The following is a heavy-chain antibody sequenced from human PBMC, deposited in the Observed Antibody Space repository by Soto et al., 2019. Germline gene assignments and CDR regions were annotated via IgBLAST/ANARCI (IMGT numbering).Heavy chain of an antibody. Sequence: PGESLKISCVASGFTFNKYALAWVRQAPGKGLEWVSSTNNAGGGTYYADAVKGRFTISRDNSKNTLYLQMNSLRAEDTAVYYCAKGYGPLGPWGQGTLVTVSS. CDR3: AKGYGPLGP. CDR1: GFTFNKYA. J-gene: IGHJ5*02. D-gene: IGHD5-18*01. CDR2: TNNAGGGT. V-gene: IGHV3-23*01.